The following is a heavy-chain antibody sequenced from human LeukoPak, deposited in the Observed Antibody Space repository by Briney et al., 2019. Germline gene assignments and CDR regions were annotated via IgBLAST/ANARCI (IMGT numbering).Heavy chain of an antibody. D-gene: IGHD2-2*01. J-gene: IGHJ5*02. V-gene: IGHV1-46*01. CDR1: GYTFTSYY. CDR2: INPSGGST. Sequence: ASVKVSCKASGYTFTSYYMHWVRQAPGQGLEWMGIINPSGGSTSYAQKFQGRVTMTRDTSISTAYMELRSLRSDDTAVYYCARDFSDIVVVPAAYNWFDPWGQGTLVTVSS. CDR3: ARDFSDIVVVPAAYNWFDP.